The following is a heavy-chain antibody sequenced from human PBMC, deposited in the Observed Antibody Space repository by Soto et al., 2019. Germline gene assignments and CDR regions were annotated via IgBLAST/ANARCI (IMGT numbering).Heavy chain of an antibody. J-gene: IGHJ4*02. CDR3: TKTYYFDS. V-gene: IGHV3-23*01. CDR1: EFTFSNYA. CDR2: INIVGGNT. Sequence: VQLLESGGGLVQPGGSLRLSCAASEFTFSNYAMSWVRQAPGKALEWFSSINIVGGNTNYEDSVRGRFTMSRDDSKNTVFLQMNRLRAEDTAIYYCTKTYYFDSWGQGTLITVSS.